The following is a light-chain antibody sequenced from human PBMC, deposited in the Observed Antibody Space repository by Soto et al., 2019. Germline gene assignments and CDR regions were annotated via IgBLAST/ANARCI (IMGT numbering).Light chain of an antibody. Sequence: QSVPTQPPSASGTPGQRVTISCSGSSSNIGSNYVYWYQQLPGTAPKLLIYSNNQRPSGVPDRFSGSKSGTSASLAISGLRSEDEADYYCAAWDDSLSGRVFGGGTQLTVL. V-gene: IGLV1-47*02. CDR2: SNN. CDR3: AAWDDSLSGRV. J-gene: IGLJ3*02. CDR1: SSNIGSNY.